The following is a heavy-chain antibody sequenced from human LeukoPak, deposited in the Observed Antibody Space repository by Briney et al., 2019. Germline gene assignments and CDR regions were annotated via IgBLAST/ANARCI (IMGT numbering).Heavy chain of an antibody. J-gene: IGHJ6*02. CDR3: ARRKRITIFGVVIHSGMDV. V-gene: IGHV4-34*01. Sequence: SETLSLTCAVYGGSFSGYYWSWIRQPPGKGLEWIGEINHSGSTNYNPSLKGRVTISVDTSKNQFSLKLSSVTAADTAVYYCARRKRITIFGVVIHSGMDVWGQGTTVTVSS. D-gene: IGHD3-3*01. CDR2: INHSGST. CDR1: GGSFSGYY.